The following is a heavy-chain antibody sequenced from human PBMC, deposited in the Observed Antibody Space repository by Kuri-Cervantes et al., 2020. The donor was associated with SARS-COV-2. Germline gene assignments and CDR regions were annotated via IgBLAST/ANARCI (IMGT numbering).Heavy chain of an antibody. Sequence: GGSLRLSCAASGFTFSSYAMSWVRQAPGKGLEWVSAISGSGGSTYYADSVKGRFTISRDNAKNSLSLQMNSLRVEDMAVYYCAREYTSSSPFESWGQGTLVTVSS. CDR2: ISGSGGST. V-gene: IGHV3-23*01. CDR1: GFTFSSYA. J-gene: IGHJ4*02. D-gene: IGHD6-6*01. CDR3: AREYTSSSPFES.